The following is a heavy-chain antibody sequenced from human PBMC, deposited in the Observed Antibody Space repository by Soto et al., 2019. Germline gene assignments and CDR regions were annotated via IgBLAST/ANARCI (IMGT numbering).Heavy chain of an antibody. J-gene: IGHJ4*02. CDR2: IYDSGST. Sequence: SQPMSLTCTLCGGSISDYYWSWIRQTPGKGLEWIGYIYDSGSTNYNPSLKSRVTISVDTSKNQFSLKLSSVTAADTAVYYCARLFAVAGTWRRDYWGQGSLVTVSS. CDR1: GGSISDYY. CDR3: ARLFAVAGTWRRDY. D-gene: IGHD6-19*01. V-gene: IGHV4-59*08.